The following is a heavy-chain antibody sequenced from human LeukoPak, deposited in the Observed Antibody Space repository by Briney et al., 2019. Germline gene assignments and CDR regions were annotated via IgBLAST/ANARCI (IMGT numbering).Heavy chain of an antibody. J-gene: IGHJ4*02. Sequence: PSETLSLTCTVSGGSISSYYWSWIRQPPGKGLEWIGYIYYSGSTNYNPSLMSRVTISVDTSKNQFSLKLSSVTAADTAVYYCAREWDNWNDRGFDYWGQGTLVTVSS. CDR3: AREWDNWNDRGFDY. CDR2: IYYSGST. D-gene: IGHD1-20*01. V-gene: IGHV4-59*01. CDR1: GGSISSYY.